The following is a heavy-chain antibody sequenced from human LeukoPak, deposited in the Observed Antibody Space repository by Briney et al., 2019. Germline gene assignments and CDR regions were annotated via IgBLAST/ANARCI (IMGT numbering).Heavy chain of an antibody. CDR2: ISSDGITT. J-gene: IGHJ3*01. CDR1: GFTFSSSW. Sequence: GGSLRLSCAASGFTFSSSWMHWVRQVPGKGLVWVSRISSDGITTNYADSVKGRFTISRDNAKNTVYLQMNSLRAEDTAVYYCARMEVAWGQGTIVTVSS. CDR3: ARMEVA. V-gene: IGHV3-74*01. D-gene: IGHD3-3*01.